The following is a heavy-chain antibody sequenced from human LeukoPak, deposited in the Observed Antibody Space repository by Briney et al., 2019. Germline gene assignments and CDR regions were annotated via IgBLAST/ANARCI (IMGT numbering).Heavy chain of an antibody. J-gene: IGHJ3*02. CDR2: IIPIFGTA. V-gene: IGHV1-69*01. CDR3: ARWDSSGYEAFDI. Sequence: SVKVSCKDSGGTFSSYAISWVRQAPGQGLEWMGGIIPIFGTANYAQKFQGRVTITADGSTSTAYMELSSLRSEDTAVYYCARWDSSGYEAFDIWGQGTMVTVSS. CDR1: GGTFSSYA. D-gene: IGHD3-22*01.